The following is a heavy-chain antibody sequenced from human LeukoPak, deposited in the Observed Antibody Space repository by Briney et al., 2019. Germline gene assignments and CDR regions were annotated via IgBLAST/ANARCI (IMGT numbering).Heavy chain of an antibody. CDR2: INHSGST. J-gene: IGHJ4*02. D-gene: IGHD3-22*01. Sequence: PSETLSLTCAVYGRSFSGYYWSWIRQPPGKGLEWIGEINHSGSTNYNPSLKSRVTISVDTSKNQFSLKLSSVTAADTAVYFCAGGPPTDCYDRSGFCYVFDYWGQGTLVTVSS. CDR3: AGGPPTDCYDRSGFCYVFDY. CDR1: GRSFSGYY. V-gene: IGHV4-34*01.